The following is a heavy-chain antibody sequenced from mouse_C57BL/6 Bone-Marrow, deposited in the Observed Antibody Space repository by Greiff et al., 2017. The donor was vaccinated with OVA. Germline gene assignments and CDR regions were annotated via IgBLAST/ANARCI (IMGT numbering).Heavy chain of an antibody. V-gene: IGHV1-59*01. J-gene: IGHJ1*03. CDR2: IDPSDSYT. Sequence: VQLQHPGPGRVGPGTSVKLPSKASGYPFPSYWLHWVKRSLGQGLEWTGVIDPSDSYTNYNQKFKGKATLTVDTSSSTAYMQLSSLTSEDSAVYYCARGDYYGSSGGWYFDVWGTGTTVTVSS. CDR3: ARGDYYGSSGGWYFDV. D-gene: IGHD1-1*01. CDR1: GYPFPSYW.